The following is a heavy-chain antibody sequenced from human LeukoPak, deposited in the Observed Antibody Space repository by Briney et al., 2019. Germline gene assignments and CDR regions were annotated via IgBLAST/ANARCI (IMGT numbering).Heavy chain of an antibody. Sequence: GGSLRLSCAASGFTFSSYWMSWVRQAPGKGLEWVANIKQDGSEKYYVDSVKGRFTISRDNAKNSLYLQMNSLRAEDTAVYYCAREGDEQPYYFDYWGQGTLVTVSS. CDR1: GFTFSSYW. J-gene: IGHJ4*02. CDR3: AREGDEQPYYFDY. CDR2: IKQDGSEK. D-gene: IGHD3-16*01. V-gene: IGHV3-7*01.